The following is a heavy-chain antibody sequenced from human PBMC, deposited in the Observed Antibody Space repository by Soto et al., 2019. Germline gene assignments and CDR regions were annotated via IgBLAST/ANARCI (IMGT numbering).Heavy chain of an antibody. Sequence: SVKVSCKASGGTFSSYAISWVRQAPGQGLEWMGGIIPIFGTANYAQKFQGRVTITADESTSTAYMELSSLRSEDTAVYYCASISPPQFRLGELSQHYWGQGTLVTVSS. CDR3: ASISPPQFRLGELSQHY. D-gene: IGHD3-16*02. V-gene: IGHV1-69*13. CDR1: GGTFSSYA. J-gene: IGHJ4*02. CDR2: IIPIFGTA.